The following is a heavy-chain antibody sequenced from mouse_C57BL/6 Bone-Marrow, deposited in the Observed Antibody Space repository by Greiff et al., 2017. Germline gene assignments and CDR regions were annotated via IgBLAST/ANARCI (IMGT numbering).Heavy chain of an antibody. CDR3: AVYGSSFFAY. Sequence: VKLQQSGPELVKPGDSVSFSCTASGFNIKDYYMPWVKQRTEKGLEWLGRIDTEDGETKYAPIFQGKATITADTSSNTVYLQLSSLTYEDTSVYYCAVYGSSFFAYWGQGTLVTVSA. J-gene: IGHJ3*01. CDR1: GFNIKDYY. D-gene: IGHD1-1*01. V-gene: IGHV14-2*01. CDR2: IDTEDGET.